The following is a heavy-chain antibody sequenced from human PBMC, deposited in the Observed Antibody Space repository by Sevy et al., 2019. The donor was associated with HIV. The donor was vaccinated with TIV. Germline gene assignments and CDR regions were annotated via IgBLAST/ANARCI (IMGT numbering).Heavy chain of an antibody. V-gene: IGHV3-53*01. CDR3: ARGGLTVALDY. CDR1: GLTVSSNY. Sequence: GGSLRLSCAASGLTVSSNYMSWVRQAPGKGLEWVSVIYSGGSTYYADSVKGRFTISRDNSKNTLYLQMNSLRAEDTAVYYCARGGLTVALDYWGQGTLVTVSS. J-gene: IGHJ4*02. D-gene: IGHD6-19*01. CDR2: IYSGGST.